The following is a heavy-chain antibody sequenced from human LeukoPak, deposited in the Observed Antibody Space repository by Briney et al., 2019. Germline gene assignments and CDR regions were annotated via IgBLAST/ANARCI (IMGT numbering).Heavy chain of an antibody. D-gene: IGHD2-21*02. CDR3: ASTFADYCGGDCYPYYFDY. J-gene: IGHJ4*02. CDR1: GGTFSSYA. V-gene: IGHV1-69*05. Sequence: SVKVSCKASGGTFSSYAISWVRQAPGQGLEWMGGIIPIFGTANYAQKFRGRVTITTDESTSTAYMELSSLRSEDTAVYYCASTFADYCGGDCYPYYFDYWGQGTLVTVSS. CDR2: IIPIFGTA.